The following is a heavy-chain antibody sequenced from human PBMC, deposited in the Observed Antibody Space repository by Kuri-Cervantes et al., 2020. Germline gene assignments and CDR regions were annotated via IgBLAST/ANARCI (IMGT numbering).Heavy chain of an antibody. Sequence: GESLKISCAASGFTFSSYWMSWVRQAPGKGLEWVANIKQDGSEKYYVDSVKGRFTISRDNAKNSLYLQMNSLRAEDTAVYCCARDHAAAGRLNWFDPWGQGTLVTVSS. V-gene: IGHV3-7*01. CDR3: ARDHAAAGRLNWFDP. D-gene: IGHD6-13*01. CDR1: GFTFSSYW. J-gene: IGHJ5*02. CDR2: IKQDGSEK.